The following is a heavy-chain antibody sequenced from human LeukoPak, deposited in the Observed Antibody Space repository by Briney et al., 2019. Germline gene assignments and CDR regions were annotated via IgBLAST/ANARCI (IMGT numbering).Heavy chain of an antibody. CDR1: GGTFSSYA. CDR3: AIYSGSYYRFDY. D-gene: IGHD1-26*01. J-gene: IGHJ4*02. V-gene: IGHV1-69*13. Sequence: ASVKVSCKASGGTFSSYAINWVRQAPGQGLEWMGGIIPVFGTGNYAQKFQGRVTITADESTSTAYMELSSLRSEDTAVYYCAIYSGSYYRFDYWDQGTLVTVSS. CDR2: IIPVFGTG.